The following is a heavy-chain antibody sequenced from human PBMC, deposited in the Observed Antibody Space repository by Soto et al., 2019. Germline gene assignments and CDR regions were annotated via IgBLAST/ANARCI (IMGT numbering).Heavy chain of an antibody. CDR1: GGSFSSYA. Sequence: ASVKVSCKASGGSFSSYAISWVQQAPGQGLEWMGGIIPIVGTGNYAQNFQGRVTITADESTSTAYMELSSLRSEDTAMYYCARDLRAAGRPGMDVWGQGTTVTVSS. V-gene: IGHV1-69*13. CDR2: IIPIVGTG. CDR3: ARDLRAAGRPGMDV. J-gene: IGHJ6*02. D-gene: IGHD6-13*01.